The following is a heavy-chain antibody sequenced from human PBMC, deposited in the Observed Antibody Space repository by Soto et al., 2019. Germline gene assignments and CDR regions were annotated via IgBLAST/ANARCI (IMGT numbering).Heavy chain of an antibody. CDR3: ATRPVVRGPP. CDR1: GFTFSSND. CDR2: IYSGGST. Sequence: EVQLVESGGGLIQPGGSLRLSCAASGFTFSSNDMNWVRQAPGKGLEWVSLIYSGGSTYYADSVKGRFTISRDNSKTPLYLQMSSLRAEDTAVYYCATRPVVRGPPWGQGTMVTASS. D-gene: IGHD2-2*01. J-gene: IGHJ3*01. V-gene: IGHV3-53*01.